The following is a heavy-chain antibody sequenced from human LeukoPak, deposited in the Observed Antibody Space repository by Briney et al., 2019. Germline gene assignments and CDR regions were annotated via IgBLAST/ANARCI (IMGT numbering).Heavy chain of an antibody. Sequence: GASVKVSCKASGGTFSSYAISWVRQAPGQGLEWMGGIIPIFGTANYAQKFQGRVTITADESTSTAYMELSSLRSEDTAVYYCARALQELYDFHFDYWGQGTLVTVSS. CDR3: ARALQELYDFHFDY. D-gene: IGHD4-11*01. V-gene: IGHV1-69*13. CDR2: IIPIFGTA. CDR1: GGTFSSYA. J-gene: IGHJ4*02.